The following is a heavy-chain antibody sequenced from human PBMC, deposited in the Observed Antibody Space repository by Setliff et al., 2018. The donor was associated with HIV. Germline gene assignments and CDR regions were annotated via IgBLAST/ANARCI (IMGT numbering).Heavy chain of an antibody. J-gene: IGHJ5*02. Sequence: SETLSLTCAVYGGSFSDYYWSWIRQPPGQGLEWIGEINHSGSTNYNASPKSRVTISGDMSKKQFSLKLSSVTAADTAVYYCARDRRSIFGVDTKNWFDPWGQGTLVTVSS. CDR1: GGSFSDYY. CDR2: INHSGST. V-gene: IGHV4-34*01. CDR3: ARDRRSIFGVDTKNWFDP. D-gene: IGHD3-3*01.